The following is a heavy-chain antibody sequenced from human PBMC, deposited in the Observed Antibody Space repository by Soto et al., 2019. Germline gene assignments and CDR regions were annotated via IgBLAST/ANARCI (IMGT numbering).Heavy chain of an antibody. D-gene: IGHD3-3*01. J-gene: IGHJ1*01. CDR1: GGSFSGYY. V-gene: IGHV4-34*01. Sequence: SETLSLTCAVYGGSFSGYYWSWIRQPPGKGLEWIGEINHSGSTNYNPSLKSRVTISVDTSKKQFSLKLSSGTPADTAVYYCARGLRNYDFWSGYYAEYFQHWGQGTLVTVSS. CDR2: INHSGST. CDR3: ARGLRNYDFWSGYYAEYFQH.